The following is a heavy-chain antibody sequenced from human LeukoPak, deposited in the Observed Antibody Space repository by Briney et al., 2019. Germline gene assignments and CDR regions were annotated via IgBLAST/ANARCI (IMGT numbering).Heavy chain of an antibody. J-gene: IGHJ3*02. CDR1: DDSFSSHY. D-gene: IGHD4-17*01. CDR2: ISYIGRT. V-gene: IGHV4-59*11. Sequence: SETLSLTCAVSDDSFSSHYWTWIRQPPGKGLEWIGYISYIGRTNYNPSLKSRVTISIDTSKNQFSLKLTSVTAADTAVYYCARDLATVTKGLDIWGQGTMVSVSS. CDR3: ARDLATVTKGLDI.